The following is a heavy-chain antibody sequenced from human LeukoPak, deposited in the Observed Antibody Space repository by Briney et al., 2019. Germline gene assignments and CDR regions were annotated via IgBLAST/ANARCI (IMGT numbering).Heavy chain of an antibody. CDR2: ISGSGGST. CDR3: ARVRKGDYYFDY. V-gene: IGHV3-23*01. CDR1: GFTFSSYA. J-gene: IGHJ4*02. D-gene: IGHD2-21*02. Sequence: GGPLRLSCAASGFTFSSYAMSWVRQAPGKGLEWVSAISGSGGSTYYADSVKGRFTISRDNSKNTLYLQMGSLRAEDMAVYYCARVRKGDYYFDYWGQGTLVTVSS.